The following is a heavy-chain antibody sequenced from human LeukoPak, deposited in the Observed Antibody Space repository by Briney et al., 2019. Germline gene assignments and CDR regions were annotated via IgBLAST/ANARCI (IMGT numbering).Heavy chain of an antibody. CDR1: GASLSSFY. Sequence: SAPLSLTCTVSGASLSSFYWGWIRQSPGKGLEWIGYIYYKGRTNYNPSLKSRVTMSVDTSKRQFSLNLSSLTAADTAVYYCARGGNWNDAFDYWGQGTLVTVSS. D-gene: IGHD1-20*01. CDR3: ARGGNWNDAFDY. J-gene: IGHJ4*02. CDR2: IYYKGRT. V-gene: IGHV4-59*08.